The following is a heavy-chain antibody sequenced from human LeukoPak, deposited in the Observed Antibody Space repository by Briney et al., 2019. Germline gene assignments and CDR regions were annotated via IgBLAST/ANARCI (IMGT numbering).Heavy chain of an antibody. J-gene: IGHJ6*03. D-gene: IGHD3-16*02. CDR3: ARVIIEIPDYYMDV. Sequence: SQTLSLTCTVSGGSISSGGYYWSWIRQPPGKGLEWIGNIYYSGSTYYNPSLKSRITISVDRSKSQFSLRLSSVTAADTAVYYCARVIIEIPDYYMDVWGEGTTVTVSS. CDR1: GGSISSGGYY. V-gene: IGHV4-31*03. CDR2: IYYSGST.